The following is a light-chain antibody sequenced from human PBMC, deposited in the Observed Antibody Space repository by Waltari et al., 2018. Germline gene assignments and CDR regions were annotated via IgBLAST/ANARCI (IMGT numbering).Light chain of an antibody. V-gene: IGKV1-5*03. CDR3: QEYESLPVT. Sequence: DIQMTQSPSTLSASVGDRITITCRTSQSVKNNLAWYQQKPGKAPKVLIHKASRLEGGVPSRFSGSGYGTEFTLTISSLQPDNFVTYYCQEYESLPVTFGGATRVEIK. J-gene: IGKJ4*01. CDR2: KAS. CDR1: QSVKNN.